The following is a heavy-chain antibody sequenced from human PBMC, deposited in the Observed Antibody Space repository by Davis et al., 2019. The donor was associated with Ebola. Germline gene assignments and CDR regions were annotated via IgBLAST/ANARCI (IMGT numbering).Heavy chain of an antibody. J-gene: IGHJ6*03. Sequence: GGSLRLSCVAPEFTLNNAWMTWVRQAPGKGLEWVGRIKSKTDGGTTDYAAPVRGRFTISRDDSKNTLYLQMNSLKTEDTALYYCTADVVPAATRGVYYYYYYMDVWGKGTTVTVSS. CDR3: TADVVPAATRGVYYYYYYMDV. V-gene: IGHV3-15*01. CDR1: EFTLNNAW. D-gene: IGHD2-2*01. CDR2: IKSKTDGGTT.